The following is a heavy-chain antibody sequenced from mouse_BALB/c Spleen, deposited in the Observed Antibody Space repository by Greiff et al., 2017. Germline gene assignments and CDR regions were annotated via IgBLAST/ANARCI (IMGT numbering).Heavy chain of an antibody. V-gene: IGHV2-6-7*02. CDR3: ARVYDYDWYFDV. CDR1: GFSFTGYG. J-gene: IGHJ1*01. CDR2: IWGDGST. Sequence: VQLQESGPGLVAPSQSLSITCTVSGFSFTGYGVNWVRQPPGKGLEWLGMIWGDGSTDYNSALKSRLSISKDNSKSQVFLRMNSLQTDDTARYYCARVYDYDWYFDVWGAGTTVTVSS. D-gene: IGHD2-4*01.